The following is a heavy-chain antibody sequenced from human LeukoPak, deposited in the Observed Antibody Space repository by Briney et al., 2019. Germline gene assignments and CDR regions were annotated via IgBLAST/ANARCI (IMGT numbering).Heavy chain of an antibody. J-gene: IGHJ5*01. Sequence: GGSLRLSCAASGFTFSSDWMHWVRQAPGKGLVCVSYINGDGSSTNYADSVRGRFTISRDNAKKTLYPQMNSLRDEDTAVDYCVRGLDSWGLGTLVTVPS. D-gene: IGHD3-16*01. CDR3: VRGLDS. V-gene: IGHV3-74*01. CDR1: GFTFSSDW. CDR2: INGDGSST.